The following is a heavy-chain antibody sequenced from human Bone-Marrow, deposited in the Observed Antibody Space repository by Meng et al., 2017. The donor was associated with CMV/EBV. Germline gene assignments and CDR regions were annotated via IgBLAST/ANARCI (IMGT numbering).Heavy chain of an antibody. CDR1: GFTVSSNY. V-gene: IGHV3-21*01. CDR3: ALMGYSTSSGGFDV. J-gene: IGHJ3*01. D-gene: IGHD6-6*01. Sequence: GESLKISCAASGFTVSSNYMSWVRQAPGKRLEWVSSISTTGSYTYYADSAKGRFTISRDNANNLLYLQMNSLRVEDSAVYYCALMGYSTSSGGFDVWGQGTMVTVSS. CDR2: ISTTGSYT.